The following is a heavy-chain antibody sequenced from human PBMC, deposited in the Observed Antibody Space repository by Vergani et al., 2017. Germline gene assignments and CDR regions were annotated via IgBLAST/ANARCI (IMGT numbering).Heavy chain of an antibody. Sequence: EVQLVESGGGLVQPGGSLRLSCAASGFTFSSYSMNWVRQAPGKGLEWVSYISSRSSTIYYADSVKGRFTISRENAKNSLYLQMNSLRAEDTAVYYCARDQIYGDYYYYMDVWGKGTTVTVSS. J-gene: IGHJ6*03. CDR3: ARDQIYGDYYYYMDV. V-gene: IGHV3-48*04. CDR2: ISSRSSTI. D-gene: IGHD5-12*01. CDR1: GFTFSSYS.